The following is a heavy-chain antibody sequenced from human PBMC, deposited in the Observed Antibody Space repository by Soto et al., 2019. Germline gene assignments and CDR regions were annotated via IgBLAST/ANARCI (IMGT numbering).Heavy chain of an antibody. V-gene: IGHV3-73*02. D-gene: IGHD3-10*01. CDR2: IRSKANDYAT. CDR1: GFTFSGST. Sequence: EVQLVQSGGGLVQPGGSLKLSCAASGFTFSGSTVHWVRQASGEGLQWVGRIRSKANDYATTYIASVKGRFTISRDDSKNRAFRRRSNQKTGDPAFFYCPGGYCMGVICHPGYFKPGGQGAL. CDR3: PGGYCMGVICHPGYFKP. J-gene: IGHJ1*01.